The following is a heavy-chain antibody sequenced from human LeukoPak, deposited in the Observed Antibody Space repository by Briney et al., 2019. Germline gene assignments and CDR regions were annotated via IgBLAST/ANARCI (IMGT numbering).Heavy chain of an antibody. Sequence: GGSLRLSCAASGFTFSTYEMNWVRQAPGKGLEWVSYISSGGAIIYCADSVKGRFTISRDNAKNSLYLQMNSLRAEDTAVYYCATTYCTDGVCPWGQGTLVTVSS. D-gene: IGHD2-8*01. V-gene: IGHV3-48*03. CDR2: ISSGGAII. CDR1: GFTFSTYE. J-gene: IGHJ5*02. CDR3: ATTYCTDGVCP.